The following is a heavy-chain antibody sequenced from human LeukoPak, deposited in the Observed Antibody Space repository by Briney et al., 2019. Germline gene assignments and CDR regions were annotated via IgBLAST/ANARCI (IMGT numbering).Heavy chain of an antibody. V-gene: IGHV3-30*18. CDR1: GFAFSSYA. Sequence: GGSLRLSCVASGFAFSSYAMHWVRQSPGKGLEWVAVISYDGSIIYYGDSVEGRFTISRDIYKNTLYLQMNSLRGDDTALYYCAKDRGEKYWGQGTLVTVPS. D-gene: IGHD3-10*01. J-gene: IGHJ4*02. CDR3: AKDRGEKY. CDR2: ISYDGSII.